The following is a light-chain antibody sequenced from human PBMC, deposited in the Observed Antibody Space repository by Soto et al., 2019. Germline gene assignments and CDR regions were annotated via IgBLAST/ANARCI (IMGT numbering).Light chain of an antibody. V-gene: IGLV2-8*01. J-gene: IGLJ2*01. CDR2: DVI. CDR3: SSYAGSNRVV. CDR1: SSDVGSYNY. Sequence: QSALTQPPSASGSPGQSVTISCTGTSSDVGSYNYVSWYQQHPGKAPKLMIYDVIKRPSGVPDRFSGSKSGNTATLTVSGLQAEDEADYYCSSYAGSNRVVFGGGTKLTVL.